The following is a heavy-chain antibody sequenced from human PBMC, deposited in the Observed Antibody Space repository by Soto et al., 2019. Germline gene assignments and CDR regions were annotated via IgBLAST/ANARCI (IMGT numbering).Heavy chain of an antibody. Sequence: PSETLSLTCTVSGGSISSYYWSWIRQPPGKGLEWIGYIYYSGSTNYNPSLKSRVTISVDTSKNQFSLKLSSVTAADTAVYYCARYSSSWLHYFDYWGQGTLVTVSS. CDR1: GGSISSYY. D-gene: IGHD6-13*01. CDR3: ARYSSSWLHYFDY. J-gene: IGHJ4*02. CDR2: IYYSGST. V-gene: IGHV4-59*01.